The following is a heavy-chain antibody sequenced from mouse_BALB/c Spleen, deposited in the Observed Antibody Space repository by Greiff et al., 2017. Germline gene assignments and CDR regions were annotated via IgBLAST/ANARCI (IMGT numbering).Heavy chain of an antibody. D-gene: IGHD2-4*01. Sequence: EVKLQESGGGLVQPGGSLRLSCATSGFTFTDYYMSWVRQPPGKALEWLGFIRNKANGYTTEYSASVKGRFTISRDNSQSILYLQMNTLRAEDSATYYCARDKVYDYDGNYFDYWGQGTTLTVSS. CDR1: GFTFTDYY. J-gene: IGHJ2*01. CDR2: IRNKANGYTT. V-gene: IGHV7-3*02. CDR3: ARDKVYDYDGNYFDY.